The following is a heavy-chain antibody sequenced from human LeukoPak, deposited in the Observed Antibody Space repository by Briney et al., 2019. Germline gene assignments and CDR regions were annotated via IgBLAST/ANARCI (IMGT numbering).Heavy chain of an antibody. V-gene: IGHV3-30*04. Sequence: PGRSLRLSCAASGFIFSTYAIHWVRQAPGKGLEWVAVISYDGRNKYYADSVKGRFSISRDNSKNTLSLQMNSMRPKDTALYCCARDVSHYDRSGYSLDYWGQGTLVTVSS. CDR1: GFIFSTYA. CDR2: ISYDGRNK. D-gene: IGHD3-22*01. CDR3: ARDVSHYDRSGYSLDY. J-gene: IGHJ4*02.